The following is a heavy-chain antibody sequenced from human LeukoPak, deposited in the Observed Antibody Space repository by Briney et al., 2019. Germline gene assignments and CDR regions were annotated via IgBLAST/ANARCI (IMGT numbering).Heavy chain of an antibody. Sequence: PGGSLRLSCAASGFTFSSYWVHWVRQAPGKGLVWVSRINSDGSSTSYADSVKGRFTISRDNAKNTLYLQMNSLRAEDTAVYYCAALPARIAVAPYWGQGTLVTVSS. CDR3: AALPARIAVAPY. CDR1: GFTFSSYW. D-gene: IGHD6-19*01. V-gene: IGHV3-74*01. J-gene: IGHJ4*02. CDR2: INSDGSST.